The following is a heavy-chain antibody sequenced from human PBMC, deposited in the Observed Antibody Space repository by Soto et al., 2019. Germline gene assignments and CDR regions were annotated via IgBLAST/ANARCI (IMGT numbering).Heavy chain of an antibody. V-gene: IGHV3-48*01. J-gene: IGHJ4*02. Sequence: EVQLVESGGGLVQPGGSLRLSCAASGFTFSSYSMNWVHQAPGKGLEWVSYISSSSSTIYYADSVKGRFTISRDNAKNSLYLQMNSLRAEDTAVYYCAMEDSTFFDYWGQGTLVTVSS. CDR2: ISSSSSTI. D-gene: IGHD1-1*01. CDR1: GFTFSSYS. CDR3: AMEDSTFFDY.